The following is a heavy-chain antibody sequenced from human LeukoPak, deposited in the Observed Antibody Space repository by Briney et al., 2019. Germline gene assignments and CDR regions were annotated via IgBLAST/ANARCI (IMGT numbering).Heavy chain of an antibody. CDR2: ISGSGGST. V-gene: IGHV3-23*01. CDR3: AKVLRYCSGGSCYALDY. Sequence: PGVSLRLSCAASGFTFSSYAMSWVRQAPGKGLEWVSAISGSGGSTYYADSVKGRFTISRDNSKNTLYLQMNSLRAEDTAVYYCAKVLRYCSGGSCYALDYWGQGTLVTVSS. CDR1: GFTFSSYA. D-gene: IGHD2-15*01. J-gene: IGHJ4*02.